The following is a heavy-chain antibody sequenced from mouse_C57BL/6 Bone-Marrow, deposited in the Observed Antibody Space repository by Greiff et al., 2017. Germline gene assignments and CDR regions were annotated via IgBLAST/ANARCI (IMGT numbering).Heavy chain of an antibody. V-gene: IGHV1-50*01. J-gene: IGHJ4*01. Sequence: QVQLQQSGAELVKPGASVKLSCKASGYTFTSYWMQWVKQRPGQGLEWIGEIDPSDSYTNYNQKFKGKATLTVDTSSSTAYMQLSSLTSEDSAVYYCARLDGRAMDYWGQGTSVTVSS. CDR1: GYTFTSYW. CDR2: IDPSDSYT. CDR3: ARLDGRAMDY.